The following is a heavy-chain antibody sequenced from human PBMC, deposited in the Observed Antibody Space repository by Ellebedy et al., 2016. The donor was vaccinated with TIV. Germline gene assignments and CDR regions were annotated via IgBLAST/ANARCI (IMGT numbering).Heavy chain of an antibody. J-gene: IGHJ3*01. V-gene: IGHV3-21*01. D-gene: IGHD6-6*01. CDR2: ISSTSRYI. CDR1: GFSFATYS. Sequence: GESLKISCAASGFSFATYSMNWVRQAPGKGPEWVGGISSTSRYIYPADSVKGRFTISRDNAETSLYLQMNSLRAEDTAVYYCARDRISSSVDAFDLWGQGTMVIVSS. CDR3: ARDRISSSVDAFDL.